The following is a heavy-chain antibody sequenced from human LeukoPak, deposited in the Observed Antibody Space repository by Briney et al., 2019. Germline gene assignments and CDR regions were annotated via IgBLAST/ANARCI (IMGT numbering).Heavy chain of an antibody. CDR3: ARVGSPGYCSSTSCFQDY. J-gene: IGHJ4*02. Sequence: GRSLRLSCAASGFTFSSYAMHWVRQAPGKGLEWVAVISYDGSNKYYADSVKGRFTISRDNSKNTLHLEMNSLRAEDAAVYYCARVGSPGYCSSTSCFQDYWGQGTLVTVSS. D-gene: IGHD2-2*01. CDR2: ISYDGSNK. V-gene: IGHV3-30-3*01. CDR1: GFTFSSYA.